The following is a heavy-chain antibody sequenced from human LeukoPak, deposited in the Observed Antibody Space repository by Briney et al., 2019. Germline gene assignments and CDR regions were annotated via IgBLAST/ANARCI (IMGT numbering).Heavy chain of an antibody. J-gene: IGHJ4*02. Sequence: SGPTLVNPTQTLTLTCTFSGFSLSTSGVGVGWIRQPPGKALEWLALIYQNDDERYSPSLKSRLTITKDTSKNQVVLTMTNMDPVDTATYYCAHRRNYYYDSGTYYTYFDYWGQGTLVSVSS. CDR2: IYQNDDE. CDR1: GFSLSTSGVG. CDR3: AHRRNYYYDSGTYYTYFDY. D-gene: IGHD3-10*01. V-gene: IGHV2-5*01.